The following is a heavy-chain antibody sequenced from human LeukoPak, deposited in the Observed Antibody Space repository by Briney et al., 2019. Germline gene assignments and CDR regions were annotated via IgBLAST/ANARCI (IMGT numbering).Heavy chain of an antibody. D-gene: IGHD3-16*01. Sequence: SETLSLTCTVSGGSISSGDYYWSWIRQPPGKGLEWIGYIYYSGSTYYNPSLKSRVTISVDTSKNQFSLKLTSLTAADTAVYYCAASSGVTLGRFWGQGALVTVSS. CDR1: GGSISSGDYY. CDR3: AASSGVTLGRF. CDR2: IYYSGST. J-gene: IGHJ4*02. V-gene: IGHV4-30-4*01.